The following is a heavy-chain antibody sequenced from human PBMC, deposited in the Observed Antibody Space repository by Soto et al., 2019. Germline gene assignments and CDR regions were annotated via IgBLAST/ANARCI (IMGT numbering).Heavy chain of an antibody. CDR2: IYSSGSA. CDR3: ARGFSSVSMDA. Sequence: SETLSLTCTVPGDSVSSGGYYWSWIRPPPAKGLERIGYIYSSGSANYNPSLKSRVTISRDTSKNQISLKVASVTAADTAGYYCARGFSSVSMDAWGQGTTVTVSS. D-gene: IGHD6-19*01. J-gene: IGHJ6*02. V-gene: IGHV4-61*08. CDR1: GDSVSSGGYY.